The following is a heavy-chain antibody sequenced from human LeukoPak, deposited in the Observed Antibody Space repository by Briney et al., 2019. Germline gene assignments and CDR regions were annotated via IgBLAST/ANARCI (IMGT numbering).Heavy chain of an antibody. V-gene: IGHV3-30*04. CDR3: ARAGGPYWYYGMDV. D-gene: IGHD2-8*02. CDR1: GFTFSSYA. Sequence: PGRSLRLSCAASGFTFSSYAMHWVRQAPGKGLEWVAVISYDGSNKYYADSVKGRFTISRDNSKNTLYLQMNSLRAEDTAVYYCARAGGPYWYYGMDVWGQGTTVTVSS. J-gene: IGHJ6*02. CDR2: ISYDGSNK.